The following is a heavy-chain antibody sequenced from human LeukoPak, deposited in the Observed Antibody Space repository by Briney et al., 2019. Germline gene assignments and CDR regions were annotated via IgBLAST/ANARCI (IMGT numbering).Heavy chain of an antibody. J-gene: IGHJ4*02. Sequence: GESLKISCRASGYSFTSYWIGWVRRMPGKGLEWMGIVNPHDSDTRYSPSFQGQVTISADKSISTAYLQWSSLEASDTAMYYCARHLDDSSGYYYRTMYYFDYWGQGTLVTVSS. CDR3: ARHLDDSSGYYYRTMYYFDY. CDR2: VNPHDSDT. CDR1: GYSFTSYW. D-gene: IGHD3-22*01. V-gene: IGHV5-51*01.